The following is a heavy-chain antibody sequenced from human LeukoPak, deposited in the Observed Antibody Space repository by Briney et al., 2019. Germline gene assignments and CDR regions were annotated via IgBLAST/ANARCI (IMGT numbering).Heavy chain of an antibody. CDR3: ARYYYDSYYYGMDV. CDR1: GGTFSIYA. J-gene: IGHJ6*02. V-gene: IGHV1-69*13. Sequence: ASVKVSCKASGGTFSIYAISWVRQAPGQGLEWMGGIIPIFGTANYAQKFQGRVTITADESTSTAYMELSSLRSEDTAVYYCARYYYDSYYYGMDVWGQGTTVTVSS. CDR2: IIPIFGTA. D-gene: IGHD3-10*01.